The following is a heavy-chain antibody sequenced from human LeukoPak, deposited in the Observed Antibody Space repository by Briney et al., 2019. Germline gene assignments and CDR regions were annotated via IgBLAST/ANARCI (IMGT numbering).Heavy chain of an antibody. CDR2: IRGDGYDT. Sequence: PGGSLRLSCTASGFRFSDFWMHWVRHAPGKGLVWVSRIRGDGYDTNYADSVKGRFTISRDNAQNTLYLQMNSLRAEDTAVYYCASDRVLGSGSLDNWGQGTLVTVSS. D-gene: IGHD3-10*01. V-gene: IGHV3-74*01. CDR1: GFRFSDFW. CDR3: ASDRVLGSGSLDN. J-gene: IGHJ4*02.